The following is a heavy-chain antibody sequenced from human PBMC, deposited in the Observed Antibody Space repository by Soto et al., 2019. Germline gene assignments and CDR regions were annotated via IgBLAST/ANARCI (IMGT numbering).Heavy chain of an antibody. J-gene: IGHJ4*02. Sequence: QVQLQESGPGQVKPSETLSLTCTISGGSISVYYWSWVRQPPGHELEWIGYIYASGSPYYNPSLRSRVTISADTSKNLSALKLPFPTAADTAVYYCARGVGSSPPRYWGRGPLVTVSS. CDR3: ARGVGSSPPRY. D-gene: IGHD1-26*01. V-gene: IGHV4-59*01. CDR1: GGSISVYY. CDR2: IYASGSP.